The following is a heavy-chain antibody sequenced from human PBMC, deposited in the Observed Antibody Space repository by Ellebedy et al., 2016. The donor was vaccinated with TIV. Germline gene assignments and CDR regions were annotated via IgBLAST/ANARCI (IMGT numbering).Heavy chain of an antibody. V-gene: IGHV3-23*01. J-gene: IGHJ4*02. CDR1: GFTFSSYA. Sequence: GGSLRLXXAASGFTFSSYAMSWVRQAPGKGLEWVSAISGSGGSTYYADSVKGRFTISRDNSKNTLYLQMNSLRAEDTAVYYCAKKAYYGSGSPFDYWGQGTLVTVSS. CDR2: ISGSGGST. CDR3: AKKAYYGSGSPFDY. D-gene: IGHD3-10*01.